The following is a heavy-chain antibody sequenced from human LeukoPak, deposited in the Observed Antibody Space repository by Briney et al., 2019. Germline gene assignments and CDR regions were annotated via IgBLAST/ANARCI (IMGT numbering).Heavy chain of an antibody. CDR3: ARVGGVSYYYGMDV. CDR2: MNPNSGNT. V-gene: IGHV1-8*01. CDR1: GYTFTSYD. Sequence: ASVKVSCKASGYTFTSYDINWVRQATGQGLELMGWMNPNSGNTGYAQKFQGRVTMTRNTSISTAYMELSSLRSEDTAVYYCARVGGVSYYYGMDVWGQGTTVTVSS. J-gene: IGHJ6*02.